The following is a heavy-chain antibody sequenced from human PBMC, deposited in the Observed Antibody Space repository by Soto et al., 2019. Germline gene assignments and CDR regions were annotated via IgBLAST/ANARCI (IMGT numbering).Heavy chain of an antibody. D-gene: IGHD2-15*01. Sequence: QVQLVESGGGVVQPGRSLRLSCAASGFTFSSYGMHWVRQAPGKGLEWVAVISYDGSNKYYADSVKGRFTISRDNSKNTLYLQMNSLRAEDTAVYYCAKDHSAIDATSGLDYWGQGTLVTVSS. J-gene: IGHJ4*02. CDR1: GFTFSSYG. V-gene: IGHV3-30*18. CDR3: AKDHSAIDATSGLDY. CDR2: ISYDGSNK.